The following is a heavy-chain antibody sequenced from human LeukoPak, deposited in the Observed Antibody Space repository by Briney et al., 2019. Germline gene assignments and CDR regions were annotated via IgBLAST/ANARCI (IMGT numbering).Heavy chain of an antibody. CDR2: ISGSGGST. V-gene: IGHV3-23*01. D-gene: IGHD3-10*02. J-gene: IGHJ3*02. CDR3: ATTVGITMLGSAFDI. Sequence: GGSLRLSCAASGFTFSSYAMSWVRQAPGKGLEWVSAISGSGGSTYYADSVKGRFTISRDNSKNTLYLQMNSLRAEDTAAYYCATTVGITMLGSAFDIWGQGTMVTVSS. CDR1: GFTFSSYA.